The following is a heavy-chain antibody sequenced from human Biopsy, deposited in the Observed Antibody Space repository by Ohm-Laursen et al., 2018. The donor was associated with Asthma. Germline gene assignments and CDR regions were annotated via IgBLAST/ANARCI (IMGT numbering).Heavy chain of an antibody. Sequence: SLRLSCAVSGFSFSNFAIHWVRQAPGKGLEWVGAISKDASTQDYADSVKGRFTMARDNSKNTLDLQMNSLREEDTAVYYCVRDGTDDAFDIWGQGTVVSVSS. CDR1: GFSFSNFA. CDR3: VRDGTDDAFDI. V-gene: IGHV3-30*01. CDR2: ISKDASTQ. J-gene: IGHJ3*02. D-gene: IGHD1-1*01.